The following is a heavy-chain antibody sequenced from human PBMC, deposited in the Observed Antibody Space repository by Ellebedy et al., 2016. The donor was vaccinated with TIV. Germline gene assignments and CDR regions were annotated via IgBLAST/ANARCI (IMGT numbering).Heavy chain of an antibody. CDR3: AKDMVFGDGKWEIDV. J-gene: IGHJ6*02. CDR2: IANDGRNK. CDR1: GFTFSTYG. Sequence: PGGSLRLSCAASGFTFSTYGMHWVRQAPGKGLEWVAAIANDGRNKYYADSVKGRLTISRDNSKNTLHLQMNSLRAEDTAVYYCAKDMVFGDGKWEIDVWGQGTTVTVSS. V-gene: IGHV3-30*18. D-gene: IGHD1-26*01.